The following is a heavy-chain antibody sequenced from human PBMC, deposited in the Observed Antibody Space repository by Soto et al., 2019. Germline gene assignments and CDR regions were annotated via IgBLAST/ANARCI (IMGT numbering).Heavy chain of an antibody. D-gene: IGHD1-26*01. Sequence: EVQLVESGGGLVQPGGSLRLSCAASGFTFSSYTMNWVRQAPGKGLEWVSYISSSSSTIYYADSVKGRFTISRDNARDSLYLQMNSPRDEDTAVYYCARGGGYQHYWGQGTLVTVSS. V-gene: IGHV3-48*02. CDR1: GFTFSSYT. CDR3: ARGGGYQHY. J-gene: IGHJ4*02. CDR2: ISSSSSTI.